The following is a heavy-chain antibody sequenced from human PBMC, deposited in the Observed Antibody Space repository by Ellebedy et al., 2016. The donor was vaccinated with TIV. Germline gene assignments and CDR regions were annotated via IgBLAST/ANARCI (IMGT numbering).Heavy chain of an antibody. V-gene: IGHV4-59*10. J-gene: IGHJ4*02. Sequence: SETLSLXXAVYGGSFSGYYWSWIRQPPGKGLEWIGRIYTSGSTNYNPSLKSRVTMSVDTSKNQFSLKLSSVTAADTAVYYCARAVVPAAILDYWGQGTLVTVSS. D-gene: IGHD2-2*02. CDR2: IYTSGST. CDR1: GGSFSGYY. CDR3: ARAVVPAAILDY.